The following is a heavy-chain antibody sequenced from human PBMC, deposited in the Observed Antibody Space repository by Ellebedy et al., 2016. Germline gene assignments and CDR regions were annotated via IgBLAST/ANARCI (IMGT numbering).Heavy chain of an antibody. CDR1: GFSLTTSELV. Sequence: SGPTLVKPTQTLTLTCTFSGFSLTTSELVVGWVRQPPGQALEWLTFIYGNDDQRYSPSLRTRLTITRDTSKNQVILTMTNMDPVDTATYYCAHRSVVTADDYWGQGTLVTVSS. CDR3: AHRSVVTADDY. CDR2: IYGNDDQ. J-gene: IGHJ4*02. V-gene: IGHV2-5*01. D-gene: IGHD2-21*02.